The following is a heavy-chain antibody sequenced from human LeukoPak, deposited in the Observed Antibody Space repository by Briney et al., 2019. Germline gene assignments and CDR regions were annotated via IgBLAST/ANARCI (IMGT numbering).Heavy chain of an antibody. CDR3: ARASLFRFDP. Sequence: SKTLSLTCAVYGGSFSGYYWSWIRQPPGKGLEWIGEINHSGSTNYNPSLKSRVTISVDTSKNQFSLKLSSVTAADTAVYYCARASLFRFDPWGQGTLVTVSS. D-gene: IGHD2-21*01. J-gene: IGHJ5*02. CDR1: GGSFSGYY. CDR2: INHSGST. V-gene: IGHV4-34*01.